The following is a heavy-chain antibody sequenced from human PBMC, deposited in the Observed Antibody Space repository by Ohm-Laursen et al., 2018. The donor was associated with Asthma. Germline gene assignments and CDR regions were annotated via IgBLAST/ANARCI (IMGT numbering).Heavy chain of an antibody. D-gene: IGHD2-21*02. V-gene: IGHV3-30*14. CDR2: ISYDGADK. Sequence: SLRLSCAASGFTFSIYAMHWVRQAPGKGLEWVAVISYDGADKYYADSVKGRFTISRDNSKNTLYLQMNSLRAEDTAVYYCARGEVTATFGYYYYGMDVWGQGTTVTVSS. CDR3: ARGEVTATFGYYYYGMDV. J-gene: IGHJ6*02. CDR1: GFTFSIYA.